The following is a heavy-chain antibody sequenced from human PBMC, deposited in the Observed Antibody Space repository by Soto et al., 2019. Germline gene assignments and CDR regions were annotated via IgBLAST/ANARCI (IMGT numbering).Heavy chain of an antibody. CDR1: GFTFSRYG. J-gene: IGHJ5*01. V-gene: IGHV3-21*06. Sequence: EVQLVESGGVLVKPGGSLRLSCAASGFTFSRYGMNWLRQAPGQGLEWVASISSSTSYVYYADSVKGRCSTSRDNAKNILYLEMYALSSEDTAIYYCARDPSEGRVGNWFESWGQGTLVTVSS. CDR3: ARDPSEGRVGNWFES. CDR2: ISSSTSYV.